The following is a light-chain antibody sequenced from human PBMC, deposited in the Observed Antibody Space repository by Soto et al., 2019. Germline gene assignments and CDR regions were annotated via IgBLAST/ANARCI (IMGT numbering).Light chain of an antibody. J-gene: IGKJ2*01. CDR2: AAS. Sequence: DIQMTQSPSTLSASVGDRVTITCRASQSIGSWLAWYQHKPGRAPNLLIYAASNLQSGVPSRFSGSGSGTDFTLTVSSLQPEDFAAYYCQQSYSTPHTFGQGTKLEI. V-gene: IGKV1-39*01. CDR1: QSIGSW. CDR3: QQSYSTPHT.